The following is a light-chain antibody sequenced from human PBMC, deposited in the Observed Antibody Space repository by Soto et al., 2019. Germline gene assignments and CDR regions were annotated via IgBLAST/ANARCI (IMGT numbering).Light chain of an antibody. CDR3: GTWDSSLSAVV. Sequence: QSVLTQPPSVSAAPGQKVTISCSGSSSNIGNNYVSWYQRLPGTAPKLLIFDNNKRPSGIPDRFSGSKSGTSATLGITGLRTGDEADYYRGTWDSSLSAVVFGGGTKLTVL. CDR2: DNN. J-gene: IGLJ2*01. CDR1: SSNIGNNY. V-gene: IGLV1-51*01.